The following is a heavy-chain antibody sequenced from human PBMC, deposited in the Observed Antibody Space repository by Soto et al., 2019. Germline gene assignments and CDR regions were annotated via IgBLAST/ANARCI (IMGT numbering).Heavy chain of an antibody. CDR2: ISYDGSNK. Sequence: QVQLVESGGGVVQPGRSLRLSCAASGFTFSSYAMHWVRQAPGKGLEWVAVISYDGSNKYYADSVKGRFTISRDNSKNTLYLQMNSLRAEDTAVYYCARDNRFGLDYWGQGTLVTVSS. CDR3: ARDNRFGLDY. D-gene: IGHD3-10*01. V-gene: IGHV3-30-3*01. J-gene: IGHJ4*02. CDR1: GFTFSSYA.